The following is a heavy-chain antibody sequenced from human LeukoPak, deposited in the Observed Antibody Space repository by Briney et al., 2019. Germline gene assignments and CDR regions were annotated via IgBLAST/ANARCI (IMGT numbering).Heavy chain of an antibody. CDR1: GFTFSTYW. Sequence: GGSLRLSCAASGFTFSTYWMHWVRQVPGKGLVWVSGINTDGSSRSYADSVKGRFTISRDNAKNTLYLRMNSLRAEDTAVYYCARDHSSWEVPSDYWGQGTLVTVSA. D-gene: IGHD6-13*01. CDR3: ARDHSSWEVPSDY. V-gene: IGHV3-74*01. CDR2: INTDGSSR. J-gene: IGHJ4*02.